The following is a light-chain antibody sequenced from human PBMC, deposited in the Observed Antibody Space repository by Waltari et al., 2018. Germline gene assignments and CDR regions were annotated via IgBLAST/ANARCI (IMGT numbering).Light chain of an antibody. CDR1: SSNIGSNY. J-gene: IGLJ2*01. CDR3: AAWDDSLSGPV. Sequence: QSVLTQPPSASGTPGQRVTIPCSGSSSNIGSNYVYWYHPLPGTAPKLLIYRNNQRPSGVPDRFSGSKSGTSASLAISGLRSEDEADYYCAAWDDSLSGPVFGGGTKLTVL. V-gene: IGLV1-47*01. CDR2: RNN.